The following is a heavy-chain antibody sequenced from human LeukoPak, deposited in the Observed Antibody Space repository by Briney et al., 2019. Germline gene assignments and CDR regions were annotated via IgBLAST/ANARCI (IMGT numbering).Heavy chain of an antibody. V-gene: IGHV3-74*01. Sequence: PGGSLRLSCAASGFTFSSYWMHWVRRAPGKGLVWVSRINSDGRSTSYADSVKGRFTISRDNAENSLYLQMNSLRAEDTALYYCARKRPNYFDYWGQGTLVTVSS. CDR3: ARKRPNYFDY. CDR2: INSDGRST. CDR1: GFTFSSYW. J-gene: IGHJ4*02.